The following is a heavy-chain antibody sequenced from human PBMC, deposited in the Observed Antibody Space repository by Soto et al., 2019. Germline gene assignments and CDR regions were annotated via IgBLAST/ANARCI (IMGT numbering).Heavy chain of an antibody. V-gene: IGHV1-18*04. J-gene: IGHJ5*02. Sequence: QAQLVQSGAEVNKPGASVKVSCKASGYPFTTYGISWVRQAPGRGLEWMGWISAYNGDTKDAQKFQDRVTMTTDAFTSTAYLELRILTSDDTAVYYCARDREAARPGWFDPWGQGTLVTVSS. D-gene: IGHD6-6*01. CDR3: ARDREAARPGWFDP. CDR2: ISAYNGDT. CDR1: GYPFTTYG.